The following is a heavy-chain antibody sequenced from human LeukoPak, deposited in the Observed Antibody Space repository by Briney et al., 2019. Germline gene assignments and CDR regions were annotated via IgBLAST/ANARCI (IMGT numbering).Heavy chain of an antibody. Sequence: GGSLRLSCAATGFTFSSYAMSWVRQAPGKGLEWVSGISGSGGSGSTYYADSVKGRFTISRDNSKNTLFLQMNSLRTEDTAVYYCAKSGLNRFDYWGQGTLVTVSS. J-gene: IGHJ4*02. V-gene: IGHV3-23*01. CDR3: AKSGLNRFDY. CDR2: ISGSGGSGST. D-gene: IGHD2-15*01. CDR1: GFTFSSYA.